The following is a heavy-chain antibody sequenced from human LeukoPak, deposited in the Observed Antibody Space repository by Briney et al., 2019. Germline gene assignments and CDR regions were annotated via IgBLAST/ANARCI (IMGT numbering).Heavy chain of an antibody. CDR3: ARQLDYYDGSGPTNWFDP. CDR1: GYTFTSYG. J-gene: IGHJ5*02. CDR2: ISAYNGNT. Sequence: ASVKVSCKASGYTFTSYGISWVRQAPGQGLEWMGWISAYNGNTNYAQKLQGRVTITRNTSISTAYMELSSLRSEDTAVYYCARQLDYYDGSGPTNWFDPWGQGTLVTVSS. V-gene: IGHV1-18*01. D-gene: IGHD3-22*01.